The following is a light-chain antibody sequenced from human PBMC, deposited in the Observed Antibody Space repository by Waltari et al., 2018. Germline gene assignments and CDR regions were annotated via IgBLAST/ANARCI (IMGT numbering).Light chain of an antibody. CDR1: SRVVGIFDL. CDR3: CSYAGNCTVV. V-gene: IGLV2-23*02. Sequence: QSALTPPAPVSGSPGQPIPFPSPGPSRVVGIFDLFPWYQQHPGKAPKLMIYEVNKRPSGVSHRFSGSRSGNTASLTISGLQAEDEADYHCCSYAGNCTVVFGGGTKLTVL. CDR2: EVN. J-gene: IGLJ2*01.